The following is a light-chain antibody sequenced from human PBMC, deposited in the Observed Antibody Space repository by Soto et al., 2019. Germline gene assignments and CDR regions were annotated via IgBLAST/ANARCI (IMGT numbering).Light chain of an antibody. CDR2: EVN. CDR3: CSYAGSLTVV. V-gene: IGLV2-23*02. Sequence: QSALTQPASGSGSPGQSITISCTGTSSDVGSYNLVSWYQQHPGKAPKLMIYEVNKRPSGFSNRFSGSKSGNTDSLTISGIQAEDEDDYYCCSYAGSLTVVFCGGTKVTVL. CDR1: SSDVGSYNL. J-gene: IGLJ2*01.